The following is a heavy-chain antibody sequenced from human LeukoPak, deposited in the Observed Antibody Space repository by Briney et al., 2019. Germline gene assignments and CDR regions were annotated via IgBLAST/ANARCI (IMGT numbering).Heavy chain of an antibody. V-gene: IGHV3-48*03. CDR1: GFTFISYE. CDR3: ARALPSKLYCFDY. CDR2: ISSSGSTI. Sequence: GGSLRLSCAASGFTFISYEMNWVRQAPGKGLEWVSYISSSGSTIYYADSVKGRFTISRDNAKNSLYLQMNSLRAEDTAVYYCARALPSKLYCFDYWGQGTLVTVSS. D-gene: IGHD2-2*01. J-gene: IGHJ4*02.